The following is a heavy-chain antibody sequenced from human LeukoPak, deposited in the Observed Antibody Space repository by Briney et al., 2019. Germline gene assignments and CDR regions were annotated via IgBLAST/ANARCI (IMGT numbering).Heavy chain of an antibody. V-gene: IGHV3-21*01. CDR1: GFTFSSYS. Sequence: KPGGSLRLSCAASGFTFSSYSMNWVRQAPGKGLEWVSSISSSSSYIYYADSVKGRFTISRDNAKNSLYLQMNSLRAEDTAVYYCARVTSGITGGTYYYYYMDVWGKGTTVTVSS. D-gene: IGHD6-13*01. CDR3: ARVTSGITGGTYYYYYMDV. J-gene: IGHJ6*03. CDR2: ISSSSSYI.